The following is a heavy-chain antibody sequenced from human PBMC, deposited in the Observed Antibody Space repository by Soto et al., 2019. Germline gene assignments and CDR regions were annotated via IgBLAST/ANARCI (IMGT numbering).Heavy chain of an antibody. V-gene: IGHV3-23*01. J-gene: IGHJ4*02. Sequence: EVQLLESGGGLVQHGGSLRLSCAASGFTFHNYAMSWVRQAPGKGLEWVSAISGSGGSTYYADSVKGRFTISRDNSKNTLYLQMNSLRAEDTAVYYCAKDRFYGSGSYTVFDYWGQGTLVTVSS. D-gene: IGHD3-10*01. CDR1: GFTFHNYA. CDR3: AKDRFYGSGSYTVFDY. CDR2: ISGSGGST.